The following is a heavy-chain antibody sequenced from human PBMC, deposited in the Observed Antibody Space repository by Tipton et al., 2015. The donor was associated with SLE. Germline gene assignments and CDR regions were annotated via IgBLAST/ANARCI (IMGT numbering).Heavy chain of an antibody. CDR3: AREPSAFDI. Sequence: LSLTCAAPGFTFSDYYMSWIRQAPGKGLEWVSYISSSSTYTNYADSVKGRFTISRDNAKNSLYLQMTSLRAEDTAVYYCAREPSAFDIWGQGTMVTVSS. J-gene: IGHJ3*02. CDR1: GFTFSDYY. V-gene: IGHV3-11*06. CDR2: ISSSSTYT.